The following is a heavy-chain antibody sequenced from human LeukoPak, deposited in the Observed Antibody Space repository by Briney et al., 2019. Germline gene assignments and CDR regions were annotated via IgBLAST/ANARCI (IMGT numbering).Heavy chain of an antibody. D-gene: IGHD2-15*01. V-gene: IGHV1-69*04. J-gene: IGHJ6*02. Sequence: GASVKVSCKASGGTFSSYAISWVRQAPGQGLEWMGRIIPILGIANYAQKFRGRVTITADKSTSTAYMELSSLRSEDTAVYYCARDTRIIVVVVAATTAYGMDVWGQGTTVTVSS. CDR3: ARDTRIIVVVVAATTAYGMDV. CDR1: GGTFSSYA. CDR2: IIPILGIA.